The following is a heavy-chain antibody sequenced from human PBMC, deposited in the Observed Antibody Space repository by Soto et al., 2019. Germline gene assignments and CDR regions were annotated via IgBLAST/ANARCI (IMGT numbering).Heavy chain of an antibody. CDR2: IIPIFNTA. CDR3: VKGYSSSWYVWFDY. J-gene: IGHJ4*02. CDR1: GGTFSSYP. V-gene: IGHV1-69*13. Sequence: ASVKLSRKAVGGTFSSYPISWLRQAPGQGLEWMGGIIPIFNTANYPHKFQDRVTITADESTSTVYMELSSLRFEDTAVYYCVKGYSSSWYVWFDYWGQGTLVTVSS. D-gene: IGHD6-13*01.